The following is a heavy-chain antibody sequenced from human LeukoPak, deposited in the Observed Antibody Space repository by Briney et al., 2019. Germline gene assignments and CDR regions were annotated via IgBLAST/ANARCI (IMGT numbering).Heavy chain of an antibody. CDR3: ARQGYSGYDKNYYYMDV. CDR2: IYPGDSDT. J-gene: IGHJ6*03. Sequence: GESLKISCKGSGYSFTSYWIGWVRQMPGKGLEWMGIIYPGDSDTRYSPSFQGQVTISADKSISTAYLQWSSLRASDTAMYYCARQGYSGYDKNYYYMDVWGKGTTVTISS. CDR1: GYSFTSYW. V-gene: IGHV5-51*01. D-gene: IGHD5-12*01.